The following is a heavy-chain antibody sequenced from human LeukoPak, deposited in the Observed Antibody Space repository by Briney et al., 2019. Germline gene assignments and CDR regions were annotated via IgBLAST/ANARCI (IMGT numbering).Heavy chain of an antibody. V-gene: IGHV3-74*03. J-gene: IGHJ4*02. Sequence: GGSLRLSCTASGFTFSTYWINWVRQSPGKGLVWVALINGDGSTTTHADSVKGRFTISRDNAKNTAYLQTNSLRDKDTAVYYCARDYAGSPDYWGQGTLVTVSA. CDR2: INGDGSTT. CDR1: GFTFSTYW. D-gene: IGHD3-10*01. CDR3: ARDYAGSPDY.